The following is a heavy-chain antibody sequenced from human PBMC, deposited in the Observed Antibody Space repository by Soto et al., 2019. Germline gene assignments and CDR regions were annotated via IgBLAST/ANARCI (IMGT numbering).Heavy chain of an antibody. V-gene: IGHV1-69*13. D-gene: IGHD3-3*01. CDR1: GGTFSSYA. J-gene: IGHJ6*02. CDR3: ETGGKVIFGVVIVGGYYYYGMDV. Sequence: ASVKVSCKASGGTFSSYAISWVRQAPGQGLEWMGGIIPIFGTANYAQKLQGRVTITADESTSTAYMELSSLRSEDTAEYYCETGGKVIFGVVIVGGYYYYGMDVWGQGTTVTVSS. CDR2: IIPIFGTA.